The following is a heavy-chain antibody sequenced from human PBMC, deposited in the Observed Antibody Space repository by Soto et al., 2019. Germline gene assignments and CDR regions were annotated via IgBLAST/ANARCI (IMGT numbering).Heavy chain of an antibody. CDR2: VSRGGGAT. D-gene: IGHD2-2*01. V-gene: IGHV3-23*01. CDR1: GFTFSNYA. CDR3: AKDLGSTNCFDN. Sequence: EVQLSDSGGGFVQPGGSLRLSCAASGFTFSNYAMSWVRQAPGKGLEWVSGVSRGGGATFYADSVKGRFTISSDNSKNTLYLQMNSLTTDDTAMYYCAKDLGSTNCFDNWGQGTLVTVSS. J-gene: IGHJ4*02.